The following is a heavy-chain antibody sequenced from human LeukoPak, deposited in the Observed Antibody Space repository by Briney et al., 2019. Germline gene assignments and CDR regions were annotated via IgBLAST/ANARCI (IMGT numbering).Heavy chain of an antibody. D-gene: IGHD3-9*01. J-gene: IGHJ4*02. Sequence: ASVKVSCKASGYTFTSYYMHWVRQAPGQGLEWMGIINPSGGSTSYTQKFQGRVTMTMDTSTSTVYMELSSLRSEDTAVYYCAKNRGFRYSDPDYWGQGTLVTVSS. CDR3: AKNRGFRYSDPDY. V-gene: IGHV1-46*01. CDR2: INPSGGST. CDR1: GYTFTSYY.